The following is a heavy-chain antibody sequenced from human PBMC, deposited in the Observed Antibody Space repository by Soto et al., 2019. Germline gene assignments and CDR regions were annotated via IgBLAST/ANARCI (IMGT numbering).Heavy chain of an antibody. Sequence: SETLSLTCAVYGGSFSGYYWSWIRQPPGKGLEWIGEINHSGSTNYNPSLKSRVTISVDTSKNQFSLKLSSVTAADTAVYYCARGSPVLRYFVGLMDVWGKGTSVTVSS. D-gene: IGHD3-9*01. CDR1: GGSFSGYY. J-gene: IGHJ6*04. V-gene: IGHV4-34*01. CDR2: INHSGST. CDR3: ARGSPVLRYFVGLMDV.